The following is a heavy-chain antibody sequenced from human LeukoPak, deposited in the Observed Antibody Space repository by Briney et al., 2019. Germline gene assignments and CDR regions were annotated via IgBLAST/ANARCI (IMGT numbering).Heavy chain of an antibody. D-gene: IGHD3-16*01. CDR2: ISGRDGST. V-gene: IGHV3-23*01. Sequence: GGSLRLSCAASRFTFSNYAMAWVRQAPGKGLEWVSAISGRDGSTYYADSVKGRFTISRDNSNNTLYLQLNTLRAEDTALYHCARGDYYDGGGRNWFDPWGQGTLVTVSS. CDR3: ARGDYYDGGGRNWFDP. CDR1: RFTFSNYA. J-gene: IGHJ5*02.